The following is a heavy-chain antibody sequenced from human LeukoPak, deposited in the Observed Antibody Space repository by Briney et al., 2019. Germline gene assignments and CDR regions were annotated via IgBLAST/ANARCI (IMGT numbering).Heavy chain of an antibody. D-gene: IGHD3-22*01. J-gene: IGHJ4*02. Sequence: PSETLSLTCAVYGGSFSGYYWSWIRQPPGKGLEWIGEINHSGSTNYNPSLKSRVTISVDTSKNQFSLKLSSVTAADTAVYYCARDPPYDSGSGYYSEGFDYWGQGTLVTVSS. CDR2: INHSGST. CDR1: GGSFSGYY. CDR3: ARDPPYDSGSGYYSEGFDY. V-gene: IGHV4-34*01.